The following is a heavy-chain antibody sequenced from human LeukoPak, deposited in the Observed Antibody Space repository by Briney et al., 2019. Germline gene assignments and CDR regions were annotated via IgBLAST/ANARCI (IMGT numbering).Heavy chain of an antibody. D-gene: IGHD2-2*01. J-gene: IGHJ4*02. CDR1: GFTFSSYG. Sequence: GRSLRLSCAASGFTFSSYGMHWVRQAPGKGLEWVSSISSSSSYIYYADSVKGRFTISRDNAKNSLYLQMNSLRAEDTAVYYCARDRNVVDFDYWGQGTLVTVSS. CDR2: ISSSSSYI. CDR3: ARDRNVVDFDY. V-gene: IGHV3-21*01.